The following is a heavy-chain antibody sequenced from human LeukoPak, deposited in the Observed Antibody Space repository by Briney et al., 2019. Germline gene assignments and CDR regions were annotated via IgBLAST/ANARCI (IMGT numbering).Heavy chain of an antibody. CDR1: GGSISSGGYY. D-gene: IGHD3-22*01. CDR3: ASGPYYYDSSGSHY. J-gene: IGHJ4*02. V-gene: IGHV4-31*03. CDR2: IYYSGST. Sequence: SQTLSLTCTVSGGSISSGGYYWSWIRQHPGKGLEWIGYIYYSGSTYYNPSLKSRVTISVDTSKNQFSPKLSSVTAADTAVYYCASGPYYYDSSGSHYWGQGTLVTVSS.